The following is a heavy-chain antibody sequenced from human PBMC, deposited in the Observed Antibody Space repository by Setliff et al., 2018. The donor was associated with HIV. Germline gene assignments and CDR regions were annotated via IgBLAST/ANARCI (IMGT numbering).Heavy chain of an antibody. CDR1: GHIFTHYW. CDR3: AKAGRGIYYTGGYYYDGFDV. CDR2: IYPNDFDT. J-gene: IGHJ3*01. D-gene: IGHD3-22*01. V-gene: IGHV5-51*01. Sequence: GESLKISCETSGHIFTHYWIGWVRQMPGKGLECMGIIYPNDFDTKYSPSFQGQVTISADRSTNTAYLEWSSLKASDTAMYYCAKAGRGIYYTGGYYYDGFDVWGQGTMVTVSS.